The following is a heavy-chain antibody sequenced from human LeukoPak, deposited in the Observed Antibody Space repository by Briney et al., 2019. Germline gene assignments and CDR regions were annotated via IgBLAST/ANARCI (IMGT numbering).Heavy chain of an antibody. CDR1: GGSISSYY. J-gene: IGHJ6*03. CDR3: ARASYDIPAPPYYYYYMDV. V-gene: IGHV4-59*01. D-gene: IGHD3-9*01. CDR2: IYYSGST. Sequence: SETLSLTCTVSGGSISSYYWSWIRQPPGKGLEWIGYIYYSGSTKYNPSLKSQVNISVDTSKNQFSLKLSSVTAADTAVYYCARASYDIPAPPYYYYYMDVWGKGTTVTISS.